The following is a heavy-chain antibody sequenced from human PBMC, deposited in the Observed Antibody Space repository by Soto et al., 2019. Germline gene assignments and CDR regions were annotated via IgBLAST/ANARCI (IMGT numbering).Heavy chain of an antibody. Sequence: VQLVQSGAEVKKPESSVKVSCKAPGGTFSTYAISWVRQAPGQGLEWMGGIIPMFGTANYAQRLQDRVTITADESTNTVYMELSSLRSEDTAVYFCASGIQLWLRRINDGYSGWGQGTLVTVSS. J-gene: IGHJ4*02. CDR3: ASGIQLWLRRINDGYSG. D-gene: IGHD5-18*01. CDR2: IIPMFGTA. V-gene: IGHV1-69*12. CDR1: GGTFSTYA.